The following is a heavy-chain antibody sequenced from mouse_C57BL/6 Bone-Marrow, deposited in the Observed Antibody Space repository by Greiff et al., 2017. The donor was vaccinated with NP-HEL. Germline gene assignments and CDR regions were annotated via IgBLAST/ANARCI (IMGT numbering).Heavy chain of an antibody. Sequence: VQLQESGPGLVQPSQSLSITCTVSGFSLTSYGVHWVRQSPGKGLEWLGVIWRGGSTDYNAAFMSRLSITKDNSKSQVFLKMNSLQADDTAIYYCAKNRLLDWYFDVWGTGTTVTVSS. CDR2: IWRGGST. V-gene: IGHV2-5*01. D-gene: IGHD1-1*01. J-gene: IGHJ1*03. CDR1: GFSLTSYG. CDR3: AKNRLLDWYFDV.